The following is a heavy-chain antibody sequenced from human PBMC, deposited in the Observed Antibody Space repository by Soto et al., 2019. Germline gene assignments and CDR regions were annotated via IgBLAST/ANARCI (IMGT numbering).Heavy chain of an antibody. Sequence: PSETLSLTCAVYGGSFSGYYWTWIRQPPGTGLEWIGEINHSGGTNYNPSLKSRVTISVDTSKNQFSLKLTSVTAADTAVYYGARPHAGSSGGDNWFDPWGQGTGVT. D-gene: IGHD6-25*01. J-gene: IGHJ5*02. CDR2: INHSGGT. V-gene: IGHV4-34*01. CDR1: GGSFSGYY. CDR3: ARPHAGSSGGDNWFDP.